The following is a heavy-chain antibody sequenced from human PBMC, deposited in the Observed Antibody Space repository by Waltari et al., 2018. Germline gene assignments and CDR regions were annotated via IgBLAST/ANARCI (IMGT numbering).Heavy chain of an antibody. J-gene: IGHJ4*02. V-gene: IGHV2-5*02. CDR2: IYWDDDK. Sequence: QITLKESDPTRVRPTQTLALTCTFSGFSLSSTGVGVAWFRQPQGKPLEWLAVIYWDDDKRYNLPLRSRLTITKDTSKNQVVLTMTNMDPVDTAAYYCAHRFPTRGGWDSGLFDHWGQGTLVTVSS. D-gene: IGHD3-10*01. CDR1: GFSLSSTGVG. CDR3: AHRFPTRGGWDSGLFDH.